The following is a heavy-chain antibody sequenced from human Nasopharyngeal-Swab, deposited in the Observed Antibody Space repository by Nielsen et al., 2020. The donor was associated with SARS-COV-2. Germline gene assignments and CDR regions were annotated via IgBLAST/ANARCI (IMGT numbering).Heavy chain of an antibody. D-gene: IGHD5-24*01. CDR3: ARVEMATITTSYYYYYGMDV. CDR1: GFTFSSYS. Sequence: GGSLRLSCAASGFTFSSYSMNWVRQAPGKGLEWVSSISSSSSYIYYADSEKGRFTISRDNAKNSLYLQMNSLRAEDTAVYYCARVEMATITTSYYYYYGMDVWGQGTTVTVSS. J-gene: IGHJ6*02. CDR2: ISSSSSYI. V-gene: IGHV3-21*01.